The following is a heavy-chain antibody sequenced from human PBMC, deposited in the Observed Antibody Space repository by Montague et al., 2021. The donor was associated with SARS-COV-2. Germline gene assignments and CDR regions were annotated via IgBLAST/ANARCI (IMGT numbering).Heavy chain of an antibody. V-gene: IGHV4-34*01. CDR3: ARGRRRYNWRDETSYYYGMDV. D-gene: IGHD1-20*01. CDR1: GGSLSGYY. J-gene: IGHJ6*02. CDR2: INHSGST. Sequence: SETLSLTCAVYGGSLSGYYWSWFRQPPGKGLEWIGEINHSGSTNYNPSLKSRVTISLDTSKNQFSLKLSSVTAADTAVYYCARGRRRYNWRDETSYYYGMDVWGQGTTVTVSS.